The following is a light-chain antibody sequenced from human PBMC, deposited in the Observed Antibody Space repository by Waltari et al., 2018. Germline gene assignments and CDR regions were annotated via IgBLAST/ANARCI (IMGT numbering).Light chain of an antibody. V-gene: IGKV4-1*01. CDR1: QSLLYNADNKTF. J-gene: IGKJ4*01. CDR3: QQYHSPPLT. CDR2: WAS. Sequence: DIVMTQSPDSLAVSLGERATINCKSSQSLLYNADNKTFLAWYQQKPGQPPKLLSYWASTRKSGVPERFSGGGSGTDFRLTISSLQAEDVAVYYCQQYHSPPLTFGGGTRVEI.